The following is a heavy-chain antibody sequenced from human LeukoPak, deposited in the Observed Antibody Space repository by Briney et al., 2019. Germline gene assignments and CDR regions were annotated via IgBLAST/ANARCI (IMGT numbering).Heavy chain of an antibody. CDR1: GFTFSSYA. Sequence: PGGSLRLSCAASGFTFSSYAMPWVRQAPGKGLEWVAVISYDGSNKYYADSVKGRFTISRDNSKNTLYLQMNSLRAEDTAVYYCARDKGGNSDYWGQGTLVTVSS. CDR3: ARDKGGNSDY. J-gene: IGHJ4*02. CDR2: ISYDGSNK. D-gene: IGHD4-23*01. V-gene: IGHV3-30-3*01.